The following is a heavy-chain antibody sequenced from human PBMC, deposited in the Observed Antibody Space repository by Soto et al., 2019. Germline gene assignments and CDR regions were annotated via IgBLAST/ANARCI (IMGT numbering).Heavy chain of an antibody. V-gene: IGHV4-30-4*01. CDR1: GGSISSGDYY. Sequence: SETLSLTCTVSGGSISSGDYYWSWIRQPPGKGLEWIGYIYYSGSTYYNPSLKSRVTISVDTSKNQFSLKLSSVTAADTAVYYCARDLRGYSYGYDYWGQGTLVTVLL. CDR2: IYYSGST. CDR3: ARDLRGYSYGYDY. D-gene: IGHD5-18*01. J-gene: IGHJ4*02.